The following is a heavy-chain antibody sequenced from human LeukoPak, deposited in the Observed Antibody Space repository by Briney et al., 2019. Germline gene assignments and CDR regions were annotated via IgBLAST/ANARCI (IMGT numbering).Heavy chain of an antibody. J-gene: IGHJ4*02. Sequence: GGSLRLSCAASGFTFSSYAMHWVRQAPGKGLEWVAFIRSDGSNKSYADSVKGRFTISRDNSKNTLYLQMNSLRAEDTAVYYCAKDLSMVRGVIDDYWGQGTLVTVSS. CDR2: IRSDGSNK. V-gene: IGHV3-30*02. D-gene: IGHD3-10*01. CDR1: GFTFSSYA. CDR3: AKDLSMVRGVIDDY.